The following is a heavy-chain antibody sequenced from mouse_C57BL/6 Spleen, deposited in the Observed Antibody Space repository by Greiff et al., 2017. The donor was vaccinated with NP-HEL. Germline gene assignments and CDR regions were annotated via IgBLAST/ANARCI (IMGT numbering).Heavy chain of an antibody. Sequence: EVQLVESGGDLVKPGGSLKLSCAASGFTFSSYGMSWVRQTPDKRLEWVATISSGGSYTYYPDSVKGRFTISRDNAKNTLYLQMSSLKSEDTAMYYCARQAGNYWYFDVWGTGTTVTVSS. CDR1: GFTFSSYG. CDR3: ARQAGNYWYFDV. D-gene: IGHD2-1*01. CDR2: ISSGGSYT. J-gene: IGHJ1*03. V-gene: IGHV5-6*01.